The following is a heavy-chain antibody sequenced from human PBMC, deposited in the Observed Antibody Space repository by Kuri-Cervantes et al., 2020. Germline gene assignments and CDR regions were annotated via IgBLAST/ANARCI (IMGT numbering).Heavy chain of an antibody. Sequence: LRLSCAASGFTFSSYAMSWIRQPPGKALEWLAHIFSNDEKSYSTSLKSRLTISKDTSKSQVVLTMTNMDPVDTATYYCARQWLEDAFDIWGQGTMVTVSS. CDR1: GFTFSSYA. D-gene: IGHD6-19*01. CDR3: ARQWLEDAFDI. CDR2: IFSNDEK. V-gene: IGHV2-26*01. J-gene: IGHJ3*02.